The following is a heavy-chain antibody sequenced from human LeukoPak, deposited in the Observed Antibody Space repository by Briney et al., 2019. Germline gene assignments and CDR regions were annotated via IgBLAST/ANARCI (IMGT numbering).Heavy chain of an antibody. Sequence: PGGSLRLSCAASGFTFSGSAMHWVRQASGKGLEWVGRIRSKANSYATAYAASVKGRFTISRDDSKNTAYLQMNSLKTEDTAVYYCARDNTALVISDYYYMDVWGKGTTVTVSS. J-gene: IGHJ6*03. D-gene: IGHD5-18*01. CDR3: ARDNTALVISDYYYMDV. CDR1: GFTFSGSA. V-gene: IGHV3-73*01. CDR2: IRSKANSYAT.